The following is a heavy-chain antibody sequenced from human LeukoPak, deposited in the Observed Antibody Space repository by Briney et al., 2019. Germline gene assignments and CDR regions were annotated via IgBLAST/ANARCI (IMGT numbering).Heavy chain of an antibody. J-gene: IGHJ4*02. D-gene: IGHD5-12*01. CDR2: INPSGGST. V-gene: IGHV1-46*01. Sequence: ASVKVSCKASGYTFTGYYIHWVRQAPGQGLEWMGWINPSGGSTSYAQKFQGRVTMTRDMSTSTVYMELSSLRSEDTAVYYCARENIVATIYDYWGQGTLVTVSS. CDR3: ARENIVATIYDY. CDR1: GYTFTGYY.